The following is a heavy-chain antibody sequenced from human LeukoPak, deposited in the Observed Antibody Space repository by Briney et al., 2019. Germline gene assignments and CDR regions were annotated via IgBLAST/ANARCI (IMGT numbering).Heavy chain of an antibody. V-gene: IGHV3-30*02. CDR2: IQTDGSDK. J-gene: IGHJ4*02. CDR1: GIDFRASG. CDR3: AREGGTVVVGRFDY. D-gene: IGHD2-2*01. Sequence: AGSLRLSCAASGIDFRASGMHWVRQAPGMGLEWVTFIQTDGSDKYYAASVAGRFTISRDNSKNTVYLHMNSLRPDDTALYYCAREGGTVVVGRFDYWGQGTLVTVSS.